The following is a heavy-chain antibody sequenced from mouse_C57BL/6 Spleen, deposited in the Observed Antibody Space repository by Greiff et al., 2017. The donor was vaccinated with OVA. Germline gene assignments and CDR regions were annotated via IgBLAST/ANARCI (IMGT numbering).Heavy chain of an antibody. D-gene: IGHD4-1*01. J-gene: IGHJ2*01. Sequence: QVQLQQPGAELVMPGASVKLSCKASGYTFTSYWMHWVKQRPGPGLEWIGEIDPSDSYTNYNQKFKGKSTLTVDKSSSTAYMQLSSLTSEDSAVYYCAIRGIDYWGQGTTLTVSS. CDR3: AIRGIDY. CDR1: GYTFTSYW. CDR2: IDPSDSYT. V-gene: IGHV1-69*01.